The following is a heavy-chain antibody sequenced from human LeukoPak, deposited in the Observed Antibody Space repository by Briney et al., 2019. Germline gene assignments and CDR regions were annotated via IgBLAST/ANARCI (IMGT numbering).Heavy chain of an antibody. CDR3: ARGFDIVVRTDAFDI. Sequence: SETLSLTCAVYGGSFNGYYWSWIRQPPGKGLEWIGEINHSGSTNYNPSLKSRVTISVDTSKNQFSLKLSSVTAADTAVYYCARGFDIVVRTDAFDIWGQGTMVTVSS. CDR1: GGSFNGYY. J-gene: IGHJ3*02. D-gene: IGHD2-2*01. V-gene: IGHV4-34*01. CDR2: INHSGST.